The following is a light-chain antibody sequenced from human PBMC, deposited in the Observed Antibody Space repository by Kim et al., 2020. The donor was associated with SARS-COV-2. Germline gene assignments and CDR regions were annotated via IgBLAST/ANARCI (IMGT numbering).Light chain of an antibody. J-gene: IGKJ2*01. V-gene: IGKV1-5*03. CDR1: ESISDW. CDR2: KAS. Sequence: DIQMTQSPSTLSASVGDRVTITCRASESISDWLAWYQQKPGKAPKLLIYKASNLEGGVPSRFSGSGSGTEFTLTISSLQPDDFATYYYQHYSHYPYTFGQGTKLEIK. CDR3: QHYSHYPYT.